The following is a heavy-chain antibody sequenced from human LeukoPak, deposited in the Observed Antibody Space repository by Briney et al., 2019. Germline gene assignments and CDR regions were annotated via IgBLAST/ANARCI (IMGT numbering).Heavy chain of an antibody. CDR2: INPSGGST. J-gene: IGHJ4*02. CDR1: GYTFTNYY. Sequence: ASVKVSCKASGYTFTNYYMHWVRQAPGQGLEWMGLINPSGGSTSYAEKFQGRVIMTRDMSTTTDYMELSSLRAEDTAVYYCASLPLGYSGSFWGQGTLVTVSS. D-gene: IGHD1-26*01. V-gene: IGHV1-46*01. CDR3: ASLPLGYSGSF.